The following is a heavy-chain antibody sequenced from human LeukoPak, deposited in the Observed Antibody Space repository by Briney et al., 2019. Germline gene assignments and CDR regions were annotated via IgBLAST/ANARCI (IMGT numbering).Heavy chain of an antibody. V-gene: IGHV3-64*01. Sequence: GSLRLSCAASGFTFRSYAMYWVRQAPGKGLEYVSAISSNGGSTYYANSVKGRFTISRDNSKNTLYLQMGSLRAEDMAVYYCASNGGNSGTFLQLDYWGQGTLVTVSS. D-gene: IGHD1-26*01. CDR3: ASNGGNSGTFLQLDY. CDR2: ISSNGGST. CDR1: GFTFRSYA. J-gene: IGHJ4*02.